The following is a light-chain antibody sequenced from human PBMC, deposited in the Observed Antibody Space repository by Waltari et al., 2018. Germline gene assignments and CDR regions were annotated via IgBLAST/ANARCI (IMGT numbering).Light chain of an antibody. V-gene: IGLV1-51*01. CDR2: DND. Sequence: HSVLTQPPSVSAAPGQKAAIPCPGTRSNVWRYFFSLSKQLPRTAPTLLTWYKQHPATAPKLLIYDNDQRPSGIPDRVSGSKSGTSATLGITGLQTGDEADYYCETWDDSLGAWVFGGGTKLTVL. CDR3: ETWDDSLGAWV. CDR1: RSNVWRYF. J-gene: IGLJ3*02.